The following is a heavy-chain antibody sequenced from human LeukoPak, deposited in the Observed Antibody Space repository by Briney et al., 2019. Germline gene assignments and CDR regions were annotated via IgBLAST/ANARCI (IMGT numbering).Heavy chain of an antibody. CDR2: IYYSGST. CDR3: ARRSMVGGLLGFDL. V-gene: IGHV4-39*01. J-gene: IGHJ4*02. D-gene: IGHD3-10*01. Sequence: PSETLSLTCTVSGGSISSSSYYWAWIRQPPGKGLEWIGSIYYSGSTYYNPSLKSRGTISGDTSKNQFSLKQSSVTATDTAVYYCARRSMVGGLLGFDLWGQGTLVTVCS. CDR1: GGSISSSSYY.